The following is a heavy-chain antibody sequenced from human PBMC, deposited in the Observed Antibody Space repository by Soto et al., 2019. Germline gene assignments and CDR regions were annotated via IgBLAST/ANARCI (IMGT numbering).Heavy chain of an antibody. D-gene: IGHD2-2*01. CDR2: IIPLLRST. V-gene: IGHV1-69*11. CDR1: GDSFSTYA. J-gene: IGHJ4*02. Sequence: QGQLVQSGAQVKKPGSSVKVSCKASGDSFSTYAVSWVRQAPGQGLEWMGKIIPLLRSTTYAQKFRGRVTITADETTSTAYMDLTSLTAEDTAVYYCATDSGIVAVPAAMGFDYWGQGTLVTVSS. CDR3: ATDSGIVAVPAAMGFDY.